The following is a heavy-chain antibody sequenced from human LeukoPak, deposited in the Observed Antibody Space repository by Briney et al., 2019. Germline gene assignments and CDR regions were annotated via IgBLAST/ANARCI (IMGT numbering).Heavy chain of an antibody. CDR3: ATSNWGSDY. V-gene: IGHV3-7*01. D-gene: IGHD7-27*01. J-gene: IGHJ4*02. Sequence: PGGSLRLSCAASGFTFSDYYMSWVRQAPGKGLEWVANINQGGSERYNVDSVKGRFTISRDNAKNSLYLQMNSLRAEDTAVYYCATSNWGSDYWGQGILVTVSS. CDR2: INQGGSER. CDR1: GFTFSDYY.